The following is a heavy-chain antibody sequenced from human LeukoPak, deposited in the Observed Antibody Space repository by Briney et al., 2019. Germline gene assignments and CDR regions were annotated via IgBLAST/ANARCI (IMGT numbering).Heavy chain of an antibody. CDR3: ARSYYGSGRYGPQFDY. CDR1: GGSISSSNYY. V-gene: IGHV4-39*07. Sequence: SETLSLTCTVSGGSISSSNYYWGWIRQPPGRELEWIVSLYYTGSTYYNPSLKSRVTISVDTPKNQFSLKLTSVTAADTAVYYCARSYYGSGRYGPQFDYWGQGTLVTVSS. CDR2: LYYTGST. D-gene: IGHD3-10*01. J-gene: IGHJ4*02.